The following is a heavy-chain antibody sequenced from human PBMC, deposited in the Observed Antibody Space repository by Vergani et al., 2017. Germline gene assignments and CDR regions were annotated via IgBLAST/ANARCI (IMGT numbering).Heavy chain of an antibody. J-gene: IGHJ4*02. V-gene: IGHV1-18*01. CDR2: ISAYNGNT. CDR1: GYTFTSYG. CDR3: ARADIAAAVSGYFDY. D-gene: IGHD6-13*01. Sequence: QVQLVQSGAEVKKPGASVKVSCKASGYTFTSYGIIWVRQAPGQGLEWMGWISAYNGNTNYAQKLQGRVTMTTDTSTSTAYMGLRSLRSDDTAVYYCARADIAAAVSGYFDYWGQGTLVTVSS.